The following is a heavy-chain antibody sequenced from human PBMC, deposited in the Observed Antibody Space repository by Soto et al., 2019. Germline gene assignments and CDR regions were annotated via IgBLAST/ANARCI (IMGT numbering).Heavy chain of an antibody. CDR1: GGAVYADGYY. CDR2: IYYSGST. J-gene: IGHJ4*02. Sequence: QLQLQESGPGLVKPLETLSLICTVSGGAVYADGYYWGWIRQPPGKGLEWIGNIYYSGSTYYNPSLESRVSISIDTSKNQFSLKMNSVTAADTAVYYCARRSGGRCYNYWGQGTLVTVSS. D-gene: IGHD2-15*01. CDR3: ARRSGGRCYNY. V-gene: IGHV4-39*01.